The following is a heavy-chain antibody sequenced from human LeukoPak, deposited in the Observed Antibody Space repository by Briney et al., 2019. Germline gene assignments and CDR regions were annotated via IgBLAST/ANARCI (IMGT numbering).Heavy chain of an antibody. CDR1: GFTFSSYA. D-gene: IGHD1/OR15-1a*01. V-gene: IGHV3-23*01. Sequence: GGSLRLFCAASGFTFSSYAMSWVRQAPGKGLEWVSAISGNGGDTYHADSLKGRFTISRDNSKNTLYLQMSSLRAEDTAVYYCAKFVLPKQPSPFDYWGQGTLVSVSS. CDR2: ISGNGGDT. CDR3: AKFVLPKQPSPFDY. J-gene: IGHJ4*02.